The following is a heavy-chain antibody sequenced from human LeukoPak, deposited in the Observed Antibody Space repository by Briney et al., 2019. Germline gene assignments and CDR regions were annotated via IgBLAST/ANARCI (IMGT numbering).Heavy chain of an antibody. J-gene: IGHJ4*02. CDR1: GFTFSSYW. D-gene: IGHD2-15*01. Sequence: GGSLRLSCAASGFTFSSYWMSWVRQAPGKGLEWVANIRQDGSEKYYVDSVKGRFTISRDNAKNSLYLQMNSLRAEDTAVYYCARGGIVVVVAATGFDYWGQGTLVTVSP. V-gene: IGHV3-7*01. CDR2: IRQDGSEK. CDR3: ARGGIVVVVAATGFDY.